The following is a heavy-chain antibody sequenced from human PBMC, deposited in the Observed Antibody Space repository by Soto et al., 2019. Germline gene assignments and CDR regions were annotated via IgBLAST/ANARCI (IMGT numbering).Heavy chain of an antibody. CDR2: IYYSGST. D-gene: IGHD5-12*01. Sequence: SETLSRTCTVSVGSISSGGYYWSWIREHPGKGLEWIGYIYYSGSTYYNPSLKSRVTISVDTSKNQFSLKLSSVTAADTAVYYCARDQGRDGYNGLYYWGQGTLVTVSS. CDR1: VGSISSGGYY. V-gene: IGHV4-31*03. CDR3: ARDQGRDGYNGLYY. J-gene: IGHJ4*02.